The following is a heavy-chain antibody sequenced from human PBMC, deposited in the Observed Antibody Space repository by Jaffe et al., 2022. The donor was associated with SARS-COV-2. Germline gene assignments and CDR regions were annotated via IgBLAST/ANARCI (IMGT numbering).Heavy chain of an antibody. CDR1: GGSISSYY. V-gene: IGHV4-59*08. Sequence: QVQLQESGPGLVKPSETLSLTCTVSGGSISSYYWSWIRQPPGKGLEWIGYIYYSGSTNYNPSLKSRVTISVDTSKNQFSLKLSSVTAADTAVYYCARQGSAGDWFDPWGQGTLVTVSS. CDR3: ARQGSAGDWFDP. J-gene: IGHJ5*02. CDR2: IYYSGST.